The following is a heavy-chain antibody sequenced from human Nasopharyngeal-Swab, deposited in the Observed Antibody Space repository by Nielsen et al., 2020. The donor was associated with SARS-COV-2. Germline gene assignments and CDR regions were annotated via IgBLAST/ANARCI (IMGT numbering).Heavy chain of an antibody. Sequence: GESLKISCAASGFTFDDYAFHWVRQAPGKGLEWVSGISGSGESTHYADSVKGRFTISRDNSKNTLYLQMNSLRAEDTAVYYCVKGPPAVIHYFDYWGQGTLVTVSS. D-gene: IGHD2-21*01. V-gene: IGHV3-23*01. CDR3: VKGPPAVIHYFDY. CDR1: GFTFDDYA. CDR2: ISGSGEST. J-gene: IGHJ4*02.